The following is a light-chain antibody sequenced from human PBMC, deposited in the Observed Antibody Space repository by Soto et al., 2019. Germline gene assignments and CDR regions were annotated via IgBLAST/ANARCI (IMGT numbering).Light chain of an antibody. CDR2: GAS. Sequence: EIVLTQSPGMLSLSPGERGTLSCRASQSVSGSYLAWYQQKPGQAPRLLIYGASSRAPGTPDRFGGSGSGTDFTLTISSLEPEDFAVYYCQQRSSWPWTFGQGTKVDIK. V-gene: IGKV3D-20*02. CDR3: QQRSSWPWT. CDR1: QSVSGSY. J-gene: IGKJ1*01.